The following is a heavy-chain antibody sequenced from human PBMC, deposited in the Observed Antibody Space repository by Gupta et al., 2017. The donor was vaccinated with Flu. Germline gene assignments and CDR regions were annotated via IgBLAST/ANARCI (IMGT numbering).Heavy chain of an antibody. J-gene: IGHJ6*02. Sequence: EVQLLESGGGLVQPGGSLRLSCAASGFSVGSFAVNWVRQAPGRGLEWVLSIGGNGASTYYAESVKGRFTISRESSKNIIYLQMNSLRAEDKAFLYCAKTAVAGWLDYFYGMDAWGQGTTVTVSS. CDR3: AKTAVAGWLDYFYGMDA. V-gene: IGHV3-23*01. D-gene: IGHD6-19*01. CDR1: GFSVGSFA. CDR2: IGGNGAST.